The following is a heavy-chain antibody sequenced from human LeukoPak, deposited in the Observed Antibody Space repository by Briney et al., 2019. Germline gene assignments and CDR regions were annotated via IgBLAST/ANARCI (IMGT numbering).Heavy chain of an antibody. CDR3: AGVQSYSPKAFDQ. J-gene: IGHJ4*02. V-gene: IGHV3-74*01. D-gene: IGHD3-10*01. CDR2: MNSDGRIT. Sequence: PGGSLRLSCAASGFTFSTYWMRWVRQAPGKGLVWVSRMNSDGRITTYADSVKGRFTISKDNAKNTLYLQMNSLRAEDTAVYYCAGVQSYSPKAFDQWGQGSLVTVSS. CDR1: GFTFSTYW.